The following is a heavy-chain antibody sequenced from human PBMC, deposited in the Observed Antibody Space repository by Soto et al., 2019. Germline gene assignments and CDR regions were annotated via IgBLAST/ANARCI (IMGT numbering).Heavy chain of an antibody. CDR3: AKVSVTYYYDSSGWRGAFDI. J-gene: IGHJ3*02. V-gene: IGHV3-21*01. CDR1: GFTFSTYT. CDR2: ISSSSNK. Sequence: GSLRLSCAASGFTFSTYTMSWVRQAPGKGLEWVSSISSSSNKYYADSVKGRFTISRDNSKNTLYLQMNSLRAEDTAVYYCAKVSVTYYYDSSGWRGAFDIWGQGTMVTLSS. D-gene: IGHD3-22*01.